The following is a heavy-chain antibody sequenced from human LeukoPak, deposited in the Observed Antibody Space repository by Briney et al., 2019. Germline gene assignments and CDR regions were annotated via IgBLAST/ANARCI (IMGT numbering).Heavy chain of an antibody. CDR2: MNPNSGNT. J-gene: IGHJ5*02. Sequence: ASVKVSCKASGYTFTSYDINWVRQATGQWLEWMGWMNPNSGNTGYAQKFQGRVTMTRNTSISTAYMELSSLRSEDTAVYYCARGYKGRGVIITRPFDPWGQGTLVTVSS. V-gene: IGHV1-8*02. CDR3: ARGYKGRGVIITRPFDP. CDR1: GYTFTSYD. D-gene: IGHD3-10*01.